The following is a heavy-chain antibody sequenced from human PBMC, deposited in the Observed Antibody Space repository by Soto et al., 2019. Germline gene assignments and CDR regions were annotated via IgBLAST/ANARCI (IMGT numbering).Heavy chain of an antibody. CDR3: ARETVAGTGYYYGMDV. D-gene: IGHD6-19*01. Sequence: ASVKVSCKASGYTFTGYYMHWVRQAPGQGLEWMGWINPNSGGTNYAQKFQGRVTMTRDTSISTAYMELSRLRSDDTAMYYCARETVAGTGYYYGMDVWGQGTTVTVSS. CDR2: INPNSGGT. V-gene: IGHV1-2*02. J-gene: IGHJ6*02. CDR1: GYTFTGYY.